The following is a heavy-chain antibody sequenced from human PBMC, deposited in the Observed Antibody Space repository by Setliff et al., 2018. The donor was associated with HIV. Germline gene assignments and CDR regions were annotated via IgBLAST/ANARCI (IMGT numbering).Heavy chain of an antibody. CDR2: IYYSGST. D-gene: IGHD6-13*01. V-gene: IGHV4-39*01. CDR1: GGSISTGGYY. J-gene: IGHJ6*03. Sequence: PSETLSLTCTVPGGSISTGGYYWGWIRQPPGKGLEWIGTIYYSGSTYYNASLKSRVTISVDTSKNQFSLKLSSVTAADTAVYYCLLSDSSWYPNYYYYMDVWGKGTTVTVSS. CDR3: LLSDSSWYPNYYYYMDV.